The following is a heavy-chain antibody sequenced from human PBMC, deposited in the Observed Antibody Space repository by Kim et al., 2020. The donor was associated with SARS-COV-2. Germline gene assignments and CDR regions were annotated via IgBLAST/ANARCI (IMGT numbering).Heavy chain of an antibody. J-gene: IGHJ3*02. V-gene: IGHV1-2*04. Sequence: ASVKVSCKASGYIFPNFYIHWVRQAPGQGLEWMGWINPNSGTTNYAQKFQGWVTMARDTSISTAYMELSRLRSDDTATYYCTRDPYCRGATCDGGAFDIWGQGTMVTVSS. CDR1: GYIFPNFY. CDR2: INPNSGTT. CDR3: TRDPYCRGATCDGGAFDI. D-gene: IGHD2-15*01.